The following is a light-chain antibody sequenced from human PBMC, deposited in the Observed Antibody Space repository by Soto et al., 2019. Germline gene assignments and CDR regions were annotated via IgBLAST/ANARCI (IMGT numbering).Light chain of an antibody. J-gene: IGKJ5*01. CDR2: GAS. V-gene: IGKV3-15*01. Sequence: EIVFTRSPATLYLSPGERATLSCRGSQSVRSHLVWYQQKPGEAPRLLIYGASSRATGIPARFSGSGSATEFTLTISSLLSADFAVSYCQQYNDWPPHTFGQGTRLEIK. CDR3: QQYNDWPPHT. CDR1: QSVRSH.